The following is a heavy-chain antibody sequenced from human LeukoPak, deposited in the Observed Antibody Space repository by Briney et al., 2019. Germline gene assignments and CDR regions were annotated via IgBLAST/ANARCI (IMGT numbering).Heavy chain of an antibody. CDR1: GGSFSGYY. Sequence: SETLSLTCAVYGGSFSGYYWSWIRQPPGKGLEWIGEINHSGSTNYNPSLKSRVTISVDTSKNQFSLKLSSVTAADTAVYYCAREGYYDSSGSRGAFDYWGQGTLVTVSS. J-gene: IGHJ4*02. CDR3: AREGYYDSSGSRGAFDY. D-gene: IGHD3-22*01. CDR2: INHSGST. V-gene: IGHV4-34*01.